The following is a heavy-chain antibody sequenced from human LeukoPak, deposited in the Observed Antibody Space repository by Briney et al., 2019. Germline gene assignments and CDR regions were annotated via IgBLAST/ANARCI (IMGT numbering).Heavy chain of an antibody. CDR3: AKDKATGLVVVIMNH. D-gene: IGHD3-22*01. CDR2: ISWNSGSI. Sequence: GGSLRLSCAASGFAFDDYAMPWVRQAPGKGLEWVSGISWNSGSIGYADSVKGRFTISRDNAKNSLYLQMNSLRAEDTALYYCAKDKATGLVVVIMNHWGQGTLVTVSS. V-gene: IGHV3-9*01. CDR1: GFAFDDYA. J-gene: IGHJ5*02.